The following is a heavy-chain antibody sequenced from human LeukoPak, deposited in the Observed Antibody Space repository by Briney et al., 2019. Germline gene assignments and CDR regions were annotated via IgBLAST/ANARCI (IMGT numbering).Heavy chain of an antibody. J-gene: IGHJ4*02. CDR3: ASMVRGVIEDDY. CDR1: GYSFASYW. D-gene: IGHD3-10*01. CDR2: IDPSDSYT. V-gene: IGHV5-10-1*01. Sequence: GESLRISCKGSGYSFASYWISWVRQMPGKGLEWMGRIDPSDSYTNYSPSFQGHVTISAVKSISTAYLQWSSLKASDTAMYYCASMVRGVIEDDYWGQGTLVTVSS.